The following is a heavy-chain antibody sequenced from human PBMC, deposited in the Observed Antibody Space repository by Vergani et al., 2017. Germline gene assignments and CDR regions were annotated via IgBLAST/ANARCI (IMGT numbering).Heavy chain of an antibody. CDR3: ARATEIXDIVVVPAADAFDI. CDR2: IIPIFGTA. D-gene: IGHD2-2*01. V-gene: IGHV1-69*01. Sequence: QVQLVQSGTEVKKPGSSVKVSCKASGGTFSSYAISWVRQAPGQGLEWMGGIIPIFGTANYAQKFQGRVTITADESTSTAYMELSSLRSEDTAVYYCARATEIXDIVVVPAADAFDIWGQGTMVTVSS. CDR1: GGTFSSYA. J-gene: IGHJ3*02.